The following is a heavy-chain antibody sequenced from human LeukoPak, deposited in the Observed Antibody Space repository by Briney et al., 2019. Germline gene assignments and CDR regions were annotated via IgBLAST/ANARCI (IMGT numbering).Heavy chain of an antibody. CDR3: AADRPRYCSRSCEITHFPWLCASDI. J-gene: IGHJ3*02. Sequence: ASVKVSCKVSGYTLTQLSIHRGRQAPGKGLEWMGGFDPEDGETIYAQKFQGRVTMAEDTSTDTAYMELSSLRSEDTAVYYSAADRPRYCSRSCEITHFPWLCASDIWGQGTMVTVSS. D-gene: IGHD2-2*01. CDR1: GYTLTQLS. CDR2: FDPEDGET. V-gene: IGHV1-24*01.